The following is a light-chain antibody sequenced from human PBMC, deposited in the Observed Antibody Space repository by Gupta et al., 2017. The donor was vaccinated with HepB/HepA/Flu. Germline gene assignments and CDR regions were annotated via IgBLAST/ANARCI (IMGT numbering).Light chain of an antibody. V-gene: IGKV3-15*01. Sequence: EIVMTQSPATLSVSPGERATLSCRASQNAKTNLDWYQQKPGQAPSLLIYGASSRATKIPDRFSGSGSGTEFTLTINRLQSEDFAIYYWLQDHHWWTFGQGTKVEIK. CDR1: QNAKTN. J-gene: IGKJ1*01. CDR3: LQDHHWWT. CDR2: GAS.